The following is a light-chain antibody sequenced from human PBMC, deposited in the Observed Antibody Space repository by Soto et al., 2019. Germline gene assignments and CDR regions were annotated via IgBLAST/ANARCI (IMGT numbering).Light chain of an antibody. CDR3: QTWDTGARVV. Sequence: QLVLTQSPSASASLGASVKLTCTLSSGHSSYAIAWHQQQPEKGPRYLMKLSSDGSHSKGDGIPDRFSGSSSGAERYLTISSLQSEHEADYYCQTWDTGARVVFGGGTKLTV. CDR2: LSSDGSH. V-gene: IGLV4-69*01. J-gene: IGLJ2*01. CDR1: SGHSSYA.